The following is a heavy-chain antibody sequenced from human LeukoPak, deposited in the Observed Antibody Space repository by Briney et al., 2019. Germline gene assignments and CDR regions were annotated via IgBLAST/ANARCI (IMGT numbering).Heavy chain of an antibody. Sequence: SETLSLTCTVSGGSISSYYWSWIRQPPGKGLEWIGYIYYSGSTNYNPSLKSRVTISVDTSKNQFSLKLRSVTAADTAVYYCARVSGYSTSWYIVDYWGQGTLVTVSS. J-gene: IGHJ4*02. CDR3: ARVSGYSTSWYIVDY. CDR1: GGSISSYY. CDR2: IYYSGST. V-gene: IGHV4-59*01. D-gene: IGHD6-13*01.